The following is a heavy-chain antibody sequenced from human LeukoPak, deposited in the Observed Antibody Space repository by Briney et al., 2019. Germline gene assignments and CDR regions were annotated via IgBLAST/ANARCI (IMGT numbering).Heavy chain of an antibody. D-gene: IGHD1-26*01. CDR3: AREVGSGSPKYYFDY. V-gene: IGHV1-2*02. CDR2: INPNSGGT. J-gene: IGHJ4*02. Sequence: ASVKVSCKASGYTFTGYYMHWVRQAPGQGLEWMGWINPNSGGTNYAQKFQGRVTMTRDTSTSTVYMELSSLRSEDTAVYYCAREVGSGSPKYYFDYWGQGTLVTVFS. CDR1: GYTFTGYY.